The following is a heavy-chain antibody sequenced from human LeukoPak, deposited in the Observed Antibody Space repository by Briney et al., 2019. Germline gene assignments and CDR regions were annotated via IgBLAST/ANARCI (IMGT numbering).Heavy chain of an antibody. J-gene: IGHJ6*03. CDR2: INPSGGST. V-gene: IGHV1-46*01. Sequence: ASVKVSCKASGYTFTGYYMHWVRQAPGQGLEWMGIINPSGGSTSYAQKFQGRVTMTRDMSTSTVYMELSSLRSEDTAVYYCASSYLGYSDYMDVWGKGTTVTVSS. CDR3: ASSYLGYSDYMDV. CDR1: GYTFTGYY. D-gene: IGHD2-21*01.